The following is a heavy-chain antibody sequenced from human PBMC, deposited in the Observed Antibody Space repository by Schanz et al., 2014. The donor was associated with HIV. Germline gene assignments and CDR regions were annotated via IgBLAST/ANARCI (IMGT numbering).Heavy chain of an antibody. Sequence: EVQLLDSGGGLVQPGGALRLSCVASGFTCNNYAMTWVRQAPGKGLEWVSTISGSDGDTYYADSVKGRFTISRDNSRNALYLHMNSLRADDTAIYYCVKAYSSGFSGAGSWGQGALVTVSS. J-gene: IGHJ5*02. V-gene: IGHV3-23*01. CDR2: ISGSDGDT. CDR1: GFTCNNYA. CDR3: VKAYSSGFSGAGS. D-gene: IGHD5-18*01.